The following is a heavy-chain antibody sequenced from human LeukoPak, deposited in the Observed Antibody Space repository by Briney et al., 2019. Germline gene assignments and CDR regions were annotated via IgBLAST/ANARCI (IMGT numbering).Heavy chain of an antibody. CDR3: AKAGSIAAAGTYDY. Sequence: GGSLRLSCAASGFTFSSYDMSWVRQAPGKGLEWVSAISGSGGSTYYADSVKGRFTISRDNSKNTLYLQMNSLRAEDTAVYYCAKAGSIAAAGTYDYWGQGTLVTVSS. V-gene: IGHV3-23*01. CDR2: ISGSGGST. J-gene: IGHJ4*02. CDR1: GFTFSSYD. D-gene: IGHD6-13*01.